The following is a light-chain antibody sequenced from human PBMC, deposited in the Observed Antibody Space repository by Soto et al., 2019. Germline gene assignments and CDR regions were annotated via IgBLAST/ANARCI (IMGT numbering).Light chain of an antibody. V-gene: IGKV3-20*01. J-gene: IGKJ4*02. CDR2: GAS. CDR1: QSVSNNY. Sequence: IVFMQSPDKLSLSPGERSTLSCRGSQSVSNNYLAWYQQKPGQPPRLLNYGASSRATGIPDRFCGSGCGADFIPIISRQADEDAAVYYCQQYGSSGTFGEGTKVDIK. CDR3: QQYGSSGT.